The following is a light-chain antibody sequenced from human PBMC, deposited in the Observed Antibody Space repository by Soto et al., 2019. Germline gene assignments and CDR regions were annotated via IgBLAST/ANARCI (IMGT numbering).Light chain of an antibody. CDR2: DAS. V-gene: IGKV1-5*01. CDR1: QSISSR. CDR3: QQYNSYPWT. J-gene: IGKJ1*01. Sequence: DIQMTQSPSTLSASVGDRVTITSRASQSISSRLTWYQQKPGKAPQLLIFDASSLKGGVPSRFSGSGSGTEFTLTVSSLQPDDFATYYCQQYNSYPWTFGQGTKVEIK.